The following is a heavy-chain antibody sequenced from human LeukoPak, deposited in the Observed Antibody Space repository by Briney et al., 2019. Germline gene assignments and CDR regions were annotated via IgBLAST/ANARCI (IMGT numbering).Heavy chain of an antibody. D-gene: IGHD1-26*01. CDR2: ITPFNGNT. CDR3: ASFVSGSYGLGGSDAFDI. V-gene: IGHV1-45*02. CDR1: GYTFTYRY. Sequence: GSSVKVSCKASGYTFTYRYLHWVRQAPGQALEWMGWITPFNGNTNYAQKFQDRVTITRDRSMSTAYMELSSLRSEDTAMYYCASFVSGSYGLGGSDAFDIWGQGTMVTVSS. J-gene: IGHJ3*02.